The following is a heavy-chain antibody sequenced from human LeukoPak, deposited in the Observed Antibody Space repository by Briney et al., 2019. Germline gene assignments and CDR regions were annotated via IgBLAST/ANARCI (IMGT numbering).Heavy chain of an antibody. CDR2: IKQDGSEK. CDR3: AREGEWGYDYPPSFDY. CDR1: GFTFSSYW. D-gene: IGHD5-12*01. V-gene: IGHV3-7*03. J-gene: IGHJ4*02. Sequence: GGSLRLSCAASGFTFSSYWMSWVRQAPGKGLEWVANIKQDGSEKYYVDSVKGRFTISRDNAKNSLYLQMNSLRAEDTAVYYCAREGEWGYDYPPSFDYWGQGTLVTVSS.